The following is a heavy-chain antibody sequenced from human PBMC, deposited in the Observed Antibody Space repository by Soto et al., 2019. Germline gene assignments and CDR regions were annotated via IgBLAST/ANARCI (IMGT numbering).Heavy chain of an antibody. CDR1: GYSFTSYW. CDR3: ARQQEVITYYYYGMDV. Sequence: GESLKISCKGSGYSFTSYWISWVRQMPGKGLEWMGRIDPSDSYTNYSPSFQGHVTISADKSISTAYLQWSSLKASDTAMYYCARQQEVITYYYYGMDVWGQGTTVTVSS. J-gene: IGHJ6*02. D-gene: IGHD3-16*02. CDR2: IDPSDSYT. V-gene: IGHV5-10-1*01.